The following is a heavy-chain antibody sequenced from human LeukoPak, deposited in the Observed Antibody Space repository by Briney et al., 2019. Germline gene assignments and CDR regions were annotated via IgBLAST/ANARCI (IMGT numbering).Heavy chain of an antibody. CDR3: ARDTDFTAGNDY. D-gene: IGHD3-3*01. CDR2: ITSTSSYI. J-gene: IGHJ4*02. V-gene: IGHV3-21*01. CDR1: GFTFSSYT. Sequence: PGGSLRLSCAASGFTFSSYTMNWVRQAPGKGLEWVSSITSTSSYIFYADSVKGRFTISRDNAKNSLYLQMNSLTAEDAAVYYCARDTDFTAGNDYWGQGTLATVSS.